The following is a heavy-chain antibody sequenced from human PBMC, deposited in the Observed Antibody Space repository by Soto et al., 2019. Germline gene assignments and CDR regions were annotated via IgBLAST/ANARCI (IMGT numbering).Heavy chain of an antibody. CDR3: ARSLYRVEYGMDV. D-gene: IGHD3-3*01. J-gene: IGHJ6*02. V-gene: IGHV3-72*01. CDR2: NRNKANRYTP. Sequence: PGGSLRLSCAASGFAVSDHYINWVRHGPGKALEWVGRNRNKANRYTPPHAPPVKGRFTNSRDDSKKSLYLQINSLKTEDTAVYYCARSLYRVEYGMDVWGQGT. CDR1: GFAVSDHY.